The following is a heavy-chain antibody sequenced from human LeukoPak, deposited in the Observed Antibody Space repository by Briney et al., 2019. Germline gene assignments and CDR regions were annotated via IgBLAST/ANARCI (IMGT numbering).Heavy chain of an antibody. Sequence: GGSLRLSCAASGFTFSSYWMHWVRQAPGKGLVWVSHIKTDESSTSYADSVKGRFTISRDNARNTLYLQMNSLRAEDTALYYCAKDKGVGATPSYYYGMDVWGQGTTVTVSS. J-gene: IGHJ6*02. CDR1: GFTFSSYW. CDR2: IKTDESST. V-gene: IGHV3-74*01. D-gene: IGHD1-26*01. CDR3: AKDKGVGATPSYYYGMDV.